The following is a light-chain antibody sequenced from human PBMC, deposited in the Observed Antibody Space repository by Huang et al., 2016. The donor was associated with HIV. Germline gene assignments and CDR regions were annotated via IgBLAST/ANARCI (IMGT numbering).Light chain of an antibody. CDR1: QDISSY. V-gene: IGKV1-9*01. Sequence: IQLTQSPSSLSASVGDRVTITCRASQDISSYLAWYQQKPGKAPKLLIYAASTVQSGVPLRFSGSGSGTDFTLTISSLQPEDFATYYCQHLNTYPLTFGPGTKVDIK. J-gene: IGKJ3*01. CDR3: QHLNTYPLT. CDR2: AAS.